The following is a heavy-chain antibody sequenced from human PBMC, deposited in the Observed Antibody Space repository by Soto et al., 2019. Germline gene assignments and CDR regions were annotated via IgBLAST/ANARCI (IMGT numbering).Heavy chain of an antibody. CDR2: IHYTGSV. V-gene: IGHV4-30-4*01. J-gene: IGHJ6*02. Sequence: QIQLQESGPGLVRPSQTLSLTCTVSGGSLNSEHYHWTWIRQAPGKGLEWIGYIHYTGSVRYNPSLQSLIIMSVDTSKNLFSLNLSSVTAADTAVYFCVREDDGGDRDYYGLDVWGQGTMVTVSS. CDR1: GGSLNSEHYH. CDR3: VREDDGGDRDYYGLDV. D-gene: IGHD2-21*02.